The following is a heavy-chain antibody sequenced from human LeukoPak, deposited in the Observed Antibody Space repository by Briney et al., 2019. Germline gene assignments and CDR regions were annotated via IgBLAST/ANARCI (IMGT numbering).Heavy chain of an antibody. D-gene: IGHD3-9*01. Sequence: SETLSLTCAVYGGSFSGYYWSWIRQPPGKGLEWIGEINHSGSTNYNPSLKSRVIISEDSSKNQFSLKLNSATAADTAVYYCARGLSPRITISDDPWGQGTLVTVSS. CDR3: ARGLSPRITISDDP. J-gene: IGHJ5*02. CDR1: GGSFSGYY. V-gene: IGHV4-34*01. CDR2: INHSGST.